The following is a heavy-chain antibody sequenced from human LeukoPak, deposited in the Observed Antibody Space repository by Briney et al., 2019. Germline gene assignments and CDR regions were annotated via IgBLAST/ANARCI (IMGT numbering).Heavy chain of an antibody. V-gene: IGHV4-59*08. J-gene: IGHJ4*02. CDR2: IHYSGST. CDR3: ARRGLNRQNFDY. CDR1: DDSINNNY. D-gene: IGHD3-16*01. Sequence: SETLSLTCTVSDDSINNNYWSWIRQPPGKELECIGYIHYSGSTNYNPSLKSRVTISIDTSKNQFSLKLNSVTAADTAVYYCARRGLNRQNFDYWGQGTLVTVSP.